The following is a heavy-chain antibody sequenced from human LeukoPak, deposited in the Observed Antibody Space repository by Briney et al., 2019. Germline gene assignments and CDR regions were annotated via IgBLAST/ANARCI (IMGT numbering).Heavy chain of an antibody. CDR1: GGSISSSSYF. V-gene: IGHV4-39*07. D-gene: IGHD6-6*01. Sequence: SETLSLTCTVSGGSISSSSYFWGWIRQPPGEGLEWIGSIYYSGTTYYNPSLKSRVTISVDTSKNQFSLRLNSVTAADTAVYYCARDFSSSSSVYYYYYMDVWGKGTSVTVSS. CDR2: IYYSGTT. J-gene: IGHJ6*03. CDR3: ARDFSSSSSVYYYYYMDV.